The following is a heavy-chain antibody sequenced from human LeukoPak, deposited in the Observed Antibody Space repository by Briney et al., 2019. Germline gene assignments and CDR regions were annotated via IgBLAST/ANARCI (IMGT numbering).Heavy chain of an antibody. D-gene: IGHD6-19*01. Sequence: PSETLSLTCTVSGGSISSSSYYWGWIRQPPGKGLEWIGSIYYSGSTYYNPSLKSRVTISVDTSKNQFSLKLSSVTAADTAVYYCARDSSGCFDYWGQGTLVTVSS. J-gene: IGHJ4*02. CDR3: ARDSSGCFDY. V-gene: IGHV4-39*07. CDR1: GGSISSSSYY. CDR2: IYYSGST.